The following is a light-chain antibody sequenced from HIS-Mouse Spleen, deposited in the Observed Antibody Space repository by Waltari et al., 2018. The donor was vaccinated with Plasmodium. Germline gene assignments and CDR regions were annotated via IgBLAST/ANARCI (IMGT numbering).Light chain of an antibody. CDR1: RSDVGGSNY. V-gene: IGLV2-14*01. CDR2: EVS. J-gene: IGLJ1*01. CDR3: SSYTSSSTLV. Sequence: QSALTQPASVSGSPGQSITISCTGTRSDVGGSNYFSWYQQHPGKAPKLMIYEVSNRPSGVSNRFSGSKSGNTASLTISGLQAEDEADYYCSSYTSSSTLVFGTGTKVTVL.